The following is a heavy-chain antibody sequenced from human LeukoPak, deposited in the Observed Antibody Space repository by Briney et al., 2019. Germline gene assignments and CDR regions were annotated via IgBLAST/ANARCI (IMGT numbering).Heavy chain of an antibody. CDR1: GFTFSSNY. Sequence: PGGSLRLSCAASGFTFSSNYMSWVRQAPGKGLEWVSVIYSGGSTYYADSVKGRFTISRDNSKNTLYLQMNSLRAEDTAVYYCARDPPPIAAAGTADYWGQGTLVTVSS. V-gene: IGHV3-53*01. J-gene: IGHJ4*02. D-gene: IGHD6-13*01. CDR2: IYSGGST. CDR3: ARDPPPIAAAGTADY.